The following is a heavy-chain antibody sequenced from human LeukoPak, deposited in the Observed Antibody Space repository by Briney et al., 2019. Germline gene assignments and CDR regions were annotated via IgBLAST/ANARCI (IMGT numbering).Heavy chain of an antibody. Sequence: AASVKVSCKASGYTFTSYGITWVRQATGQGLEWMGWISAYNGNTNYAQKLQGRVTMTTETSTSTAYLELRSLRSDDTAVYYCARGGGAAADYSYYYMDVWGKGTTVTVSS. V-gene: IGHV1-18*01. CDR3: ARGGGAAADYSYYYMDV. J-gene: IGHJ6*03. CDR2: ISAYNGNT. CDR1: GYTFTSYG. D-gene: IGHD6-13*01.